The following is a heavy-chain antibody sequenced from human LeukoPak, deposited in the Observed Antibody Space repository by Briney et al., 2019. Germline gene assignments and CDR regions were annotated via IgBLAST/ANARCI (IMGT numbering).Heavy chain of an antibody. J-gene: IGHJ4*02. CDR2: ISDDGRNR. Sequence: GGSLRLSCAASGFTFNNYGMHYVRQAPGKGLEWVAVISDDGRNRKYADSVRGRFTISRDDSNNTLYLQMNSLRAEDTGVYYCAKDRETTASGTFDYWGQGTLVTVSS. D-gene: IGHD1-1*01. CDR1: GFTFNNYG. V-gene: IGHV3-30*18. CDR3: AKDRETTASGTFDY.